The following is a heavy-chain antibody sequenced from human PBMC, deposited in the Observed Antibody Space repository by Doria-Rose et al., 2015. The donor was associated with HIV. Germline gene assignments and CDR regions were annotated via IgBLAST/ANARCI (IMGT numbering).Heavy chain of an antibody. CDR1: GASVSSRGYY. CDR2: TYYTGTS. Sequence: GLVKPSETLSPTCSVSGASVSSRGYYWNWIRQVPGKGLESLGYTYYTGTSDYSPSLKGRLNMAVDTSKNQFSLKLSFVTVADTAVYYCARMGSYRELDYWGQGALVIVSA. J-gene: IGHJ4*02. D-gene: IGHD3-3*01. CDR3: ARMGSYRELDY. V-gene: IGHV4-31*03.